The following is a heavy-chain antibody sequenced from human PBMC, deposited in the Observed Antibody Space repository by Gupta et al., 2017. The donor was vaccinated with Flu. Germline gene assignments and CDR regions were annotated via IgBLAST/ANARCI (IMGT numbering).Heavy chain of an antibody. Sequence: VQLFEPGGGLVQPGGSLRLSCAAPGFLFSSYSLSWVRQAPGKGLEWFSGINANGGSTYYTDSVKGRFTISRDNSKNTVYLQMDSLRAEDTAVYYCAKEGGSYFQHWGQGTPVTVSS. D-gene: IGHD1-26*01. CDR2: INANGGST. CDR1: GFLFSSYS. J-gene: IGHJ1*01. V-gene: IGHV3-23*01. CDR3: AKEGGSYFQH.